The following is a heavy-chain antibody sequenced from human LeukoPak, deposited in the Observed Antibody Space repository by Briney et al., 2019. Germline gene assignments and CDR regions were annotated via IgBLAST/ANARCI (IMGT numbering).Heavy chain of an antibody. D-gene: IGHD3-22*01. CDR2: IYYSGST. Sequence: SETLSLTCTVSGGSISSGDYYWSWIRQPPGKGLEWIGYIYYSGSTYYNPSLKSRVTISVDTSKNQFSLKLRSVTAADTAVYYCARGDYYDSSGYYSSVAFDIWGQGTMVTVSS. V-gene: IGHV4-30-4*08. CDR3: ARGDYYDSSGYYSSVAFDI. J-gene: IGHJ3*02. CDR1: GGSISSGDYY.